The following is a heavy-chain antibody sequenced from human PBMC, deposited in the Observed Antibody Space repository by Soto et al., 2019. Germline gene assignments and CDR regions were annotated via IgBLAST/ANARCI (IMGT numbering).Heavy chain of an antibody. D-gene: IGHD3-3*01. CDR2: ISSSGSTI. Sequence: GGSLRLSCAASGFTFSDYYMSWIRQAPGKGLEWVSYISSSGSTIYYADSVKGRFTISRDNAKNSLYLQMNSLRAEDTAVYYCARDLKDYDFWSGYSNNWFDPWGQGTLVTVSS. CDR3: ARDLKDYDFWSGYSNNWFDP. J-gene: IGHJ5*02. CDR1: GFTFSDYY. V-gene: IGHV3-11*01.